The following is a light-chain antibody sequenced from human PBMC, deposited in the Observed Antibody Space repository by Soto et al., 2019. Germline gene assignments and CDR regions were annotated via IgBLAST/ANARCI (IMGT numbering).Light chain of an antibody. CDR3: ATWDDSLHGYV. CDR2: TSN. Sequence: QSVLTQPPSASGTPGQRVTISCSGSNSNIGSNKVNWYQQLPGTAPKLLIYTSNQRPSGVPDRFSGSKSGTSASLAISGLQSEDEADYYCATWDDSLHGYVF. V-gene: IGLV1-44*01. J-gene: IGLJ1*01. CDR1: NSNIGSNK.